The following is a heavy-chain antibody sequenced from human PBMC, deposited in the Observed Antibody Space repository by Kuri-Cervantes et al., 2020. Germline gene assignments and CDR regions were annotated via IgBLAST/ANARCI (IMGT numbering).Heavy chain of an antibody. Sequence: GGSLRLSCAASGFAFSSYDMHWVRQATGKGLEWVSAIGTAGDTYYPGSVKGRFTISRENAKNSLYLQMNSLRAGGTAVYYCARGVVGDYAFDYWGQGTLVTVSS. CDR1: GFAFSSYD. CDR3: ARGVVGDYAFDY. V-gene: IGHV3-13*01. J-gene: IGHJ4*02. CDR2: IGTAGDT. D-gene: IGHD4-17*01.